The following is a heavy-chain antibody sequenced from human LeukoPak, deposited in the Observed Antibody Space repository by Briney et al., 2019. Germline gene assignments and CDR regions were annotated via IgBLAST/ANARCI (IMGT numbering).Heavy chain of an antibody. J-gene: IGHJ4*02. V-gene: IGHV3-43*02. CDR1: GFTFDDYA. CDR2: ISGDGGST. CDR3: AKDRRIREQLDY. D-gene: IGHD1/OR15-1a*01. Sequence: GGSLRLSCAASGFTFDDYAMHWVRQAPGKGLEWVSLISGDGGSTYYADSVKGRFTISRDNSKNSLYLRMNSLRTEDTALYYCAKDRRIREQLDYWGQGTLVTVSS.